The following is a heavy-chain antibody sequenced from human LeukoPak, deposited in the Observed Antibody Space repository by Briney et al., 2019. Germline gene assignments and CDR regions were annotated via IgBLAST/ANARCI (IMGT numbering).Heavy chain of an antibody. D-gene: IGHD6-25*01. J-gene: IGHJ4*02. V-gene: IGHV3-7*01. CDR3: ASSSQRRLDY. CDR2: IRQDGSDK. CDR1: GFTFSSYW. Sequence: GGSLRLSCAASGFTFSSYWMSWVRQAPGKGLEWVANIRQDGSDKYHVDSVKGRFTISRDNAKNSLYLQMNSLRAEDTAVYYCASSSQRRLDYWGQGTLVTVSS.